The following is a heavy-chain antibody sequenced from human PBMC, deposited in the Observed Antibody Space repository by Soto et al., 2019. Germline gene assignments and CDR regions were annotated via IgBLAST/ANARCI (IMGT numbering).Heavy chain of an antibody. CDR2: ILPILGIA. V-gene: IGHV1-69*02. CDR3: ARQSLFDNWFDP. J-gene: IGHJ5*02. CDR1: GGTFSSYT. Sequence: QVQLVQSGAEVKKPGSSVKVSCKASGGTFSSYTISWVRQAPGQGLEWMGRILPILGIATYAQKFQGRVTITVNQPTSTADMEVSSLRSEDTAVYYSARQSLFDNWFDPWGQGTLVTVSS.